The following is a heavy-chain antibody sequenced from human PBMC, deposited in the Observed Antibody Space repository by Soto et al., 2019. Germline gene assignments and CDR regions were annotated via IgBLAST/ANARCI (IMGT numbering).Heavy chain of an antibody. Sequence: QITLKESGPTLVKPTQTLTLTCTFSGFSLSTSGVGVGWIRQPPGKALEWLALIYWDDDKRYSPSLKSRLTITKDTAKIQVVLTLTNMDPVDTATYYCANMGLDYGDYVDTSFDYWGQGTLVTVSS. J-gene: IGHJ4*02. CDR3: ANMGLDYGDYVDTSFDY. CDR2: IYWDDDK. V-gene: IGHV2-5*02. D-gene: IGHD4-17*01. CDR1: GFSLSTSGVG.